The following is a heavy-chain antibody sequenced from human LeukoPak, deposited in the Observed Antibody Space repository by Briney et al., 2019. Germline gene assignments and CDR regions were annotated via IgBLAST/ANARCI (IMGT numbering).Heavy chain of an antibody. CDR1: GITISSAW. Sequence: GGSLRLSCEASGITISSAWMSWVRQAPGKGLEWVARIKSESAGGTTDHAAPLKGRFTISRDDSKNTLYLQMDSLIIEDTGVYYCTTPPDWGQGTLVTVSS. V-gene: IGHV3-15*01. J-gene: IGHJ4*02. CDR2: IKSESAGGTT. CDR3: TTPPD.